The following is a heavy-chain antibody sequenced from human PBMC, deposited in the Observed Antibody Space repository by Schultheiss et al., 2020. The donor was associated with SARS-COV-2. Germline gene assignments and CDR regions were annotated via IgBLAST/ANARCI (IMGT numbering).Heavy chain of an antibody. CDR2: IYYTGST. CDR3: ARHLRFLEWLYYDY. Sequence: SETLSLTCAVYGGSFSGYYWSWIRQPPGKGLEWIGYIYYTGSTNYNPSLKSRVTISVDTSKNQFSLKLRSVTAADTAVYYCARHLRFLEWLYYDYWGQGTLVTAPQ. J-gene: IGHJ4*02. CDR1: GGSFSGYY. V-gene: IGHV4-34*01. D-gene: IGHD3-3*01.